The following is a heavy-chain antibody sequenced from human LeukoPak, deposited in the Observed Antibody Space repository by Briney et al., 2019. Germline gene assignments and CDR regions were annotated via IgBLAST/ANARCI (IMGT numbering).Heavy chain of an antibody. CDR3: ARGMLGSYASSGYYALGD. V-gene: IGHV1-46*02. CDR1: GYTFNRYY. D-gene: IGHD3-22*01. Sequence: GASVKVSCKASGYTFNRYYMHWVRQAHGQGLEGIGIINPSGGSTSYAQRLQGTVTMTRDTSTGTVYMELSSLRSEDTAVYYCARGMLGSYASSGYYALGDWGQGTTVTVSS. J-gene: IGHJ3*01. CDR2: INPSGGST.